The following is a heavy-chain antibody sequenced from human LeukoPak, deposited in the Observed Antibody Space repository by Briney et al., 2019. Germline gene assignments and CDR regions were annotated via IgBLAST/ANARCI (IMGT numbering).Heavy chain of an antibody. Sequence: PGGSLRLSCAASGFTVSSNYMSWVRQAPGKGLEWVSVIYSGGSTYYADSVKGRFTISRDNAKNSLYLQMNSLRAEDTAVYYCAKGLPATLLDYWGQGTLVTVSS. D-gene: IGHD2-2*01. CDR1: GFTVSSNY. CDR3: AKGLPATLLDY. V-gene: IGHV3-53*01. CDR2: IYSGGST. J-gene: IGHJ4*02.